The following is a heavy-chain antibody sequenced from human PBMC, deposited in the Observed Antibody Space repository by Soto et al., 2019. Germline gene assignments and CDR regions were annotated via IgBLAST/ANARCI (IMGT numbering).Heavy chain of an antibody. V-gene: IGHV2-5*02. D-gene: IGHD3-10*01. CDR3: AHTSGSVLGDY. CDR2: IYWDDDK. J-gene: IGHJ4*02. CDR1: GFSLSTSGVG. Sequence: QITLKESGPTLVKPPQTLTLTCTFSGFSLSTSGVGVGWIRQPPGKALECLAVIYWDDDKRYSPSLKNRLTITKDTSKNQVVLTLTNMNPVDTATYYCAHTSGSVLGDYWGQGILVTVSS.